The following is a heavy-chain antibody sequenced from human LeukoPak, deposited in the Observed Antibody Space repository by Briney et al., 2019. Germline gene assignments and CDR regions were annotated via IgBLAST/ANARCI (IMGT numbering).Heavy chain of an antibody. D-gene: IGHD2-15*01. V-gene: IGHV1-8*01. CDR3: AKGDCSSGSCYFDY. Sequence: ASVKVSCKASGYSFISYDLSWVRQATGQGLEWMGWMNPNSGNTGYAQKFQGRVTMTRDTSISTAYMELTSLTSEDTAVYYCAKGDCSSGSCYFDYWGQGSQVTVSS. J-gene: IGHJ4*02. CDR2: MNPNSGNT. CDR1: GYSFISYD.